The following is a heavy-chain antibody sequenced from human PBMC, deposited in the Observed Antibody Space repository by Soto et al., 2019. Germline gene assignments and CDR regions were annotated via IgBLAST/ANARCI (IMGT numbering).Heavy chain of an antibody. V-gene: IGHV2-70*04. D-gene: IGHD3-10*01. CDR1: GFSLNTGGMR. CDR2: IGWDDDE. J-gene: IGHJ4*02. Sequence: SGPTLVNPTQTLTLTCTFSGFSLNTGGMRVSWIRQPPGKALEWLARIGWDDDEFYSTSLQTRLTISKDTSKNQVVLTMTNMDPVDTATYYCARSFTGGSPSDYWGQGTLVTVSS. CDR3: ARSFTGGSPSDY.